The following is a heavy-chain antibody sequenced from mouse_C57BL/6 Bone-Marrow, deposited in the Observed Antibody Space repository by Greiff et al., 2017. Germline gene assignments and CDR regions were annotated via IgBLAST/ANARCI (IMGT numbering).Heavy chain of an antibody. J-gene: IGHJ2*01. CDR2: IDPSDSYT. Sequence: QVQLQQPGAELVRPGTSVKLSCKASGYTFPSYWMHWVKQRPGQGLEWIGVIDPSDSYTNYNQKFKGKATLTVDTSSSTAYMQLSSLTSEDSAVYYCARKVPLLRYFDYWGQGTTLTVSS. CDR1: GYTFPSYW. V-gene: IGHV1-59*01. D-gene: IGHD1-2*01. CDR3: ARKVPLLRYFDY.